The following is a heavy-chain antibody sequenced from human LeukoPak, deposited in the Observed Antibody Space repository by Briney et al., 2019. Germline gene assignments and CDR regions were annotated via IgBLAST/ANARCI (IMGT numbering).Heavy chain of an antibody. CDR2: ISAYNGNT. D-gene: IGHD2-15*01. CDR3: AACSGGSCSEWFDP. CDR1: GYTFTSYG. J-gene: IGHJ5*02. Sequence: GASVKVSCKASGYTFTSYGISWVRQAPGQGLEWMGWISAYNGNTNYAQKLQGRVTMTTDTSTSTAYMGLRSLRSDDTAVYYCAACSGGSCSEWFDPWGQGTLVTVSS. V-gene: IGHV1-18*01.